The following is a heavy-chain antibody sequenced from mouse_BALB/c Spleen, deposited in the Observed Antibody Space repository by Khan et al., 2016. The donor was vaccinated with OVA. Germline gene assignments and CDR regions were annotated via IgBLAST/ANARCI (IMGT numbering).Heavy chain of an antibody. Sequence: EVELVESGGGLGQPGGSLKLSCAASGFPFSSYGMSWFRQPPDKRRELVATINNNGGIPVYPDSVKGRFTFSRANAKTTLYLQMSSLKSEDTAIYSCARARYYRYDGPLGYCGQGTSVTVSS. V-gene: IGHV5-6-3*01. CDR3: ARARYYRYDGPLGY. CDR2: INNNGGIP. J-gene: IGHJ4*01. D-gene: IGHD2-14*01. CDR1: GFPFSSYG.